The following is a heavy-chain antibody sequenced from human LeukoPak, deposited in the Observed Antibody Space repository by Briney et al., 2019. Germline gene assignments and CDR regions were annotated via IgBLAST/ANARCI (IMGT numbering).Heavy chain of an antibody. J-gene: IGHJ3*02. CDR3: AKGSLSVVNDAVDI. CDR1: GFTFSSYA. CDR2: ISYDGSNK. V-gene: IGHV3-30*04. D-gene: IGHD2-21*01. Sequence: GRSLRLSCAASGFTFSSYAMHWVRQAPGKGLEWVAVISYDGSNKYYADSVKGRFTISRDNSKNTLYLQMNSLRAEDTAMYYGAKGSLSVVNDAVDIWGQGTMVSVSS.